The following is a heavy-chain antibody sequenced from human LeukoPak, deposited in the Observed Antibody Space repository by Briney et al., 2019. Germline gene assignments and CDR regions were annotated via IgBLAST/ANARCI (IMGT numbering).Heavy chain of an antibody. V-gene: IGHV3-11*04. J-gene: IGHJ4*02. Sequence: NPGGSLRLSCAASGFTFSDYAMSWIRQAPGQGLEWVSYISRSGDTIDYADSVKGRFSISRDNAKNSLYLQMNSLRAEDTAVYYCARGNRQLAFDYWGQGTLVTVSS. CDR3: ARGNRQLAFDY. D-gene: IGHD6-6*01. CDR2: ISRSGDTI. CDR1: GFTFSDYA.